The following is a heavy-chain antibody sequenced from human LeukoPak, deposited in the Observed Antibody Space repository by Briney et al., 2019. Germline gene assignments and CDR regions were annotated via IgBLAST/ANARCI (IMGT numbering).Heavy chain of an antibody. CDR1: GFTFSSYA. D-gene: IGHD3-22*01. Sequence: SLRLSCAASGFTFSSYARHWVRQAPGKGLEWVAVITYDGSNKYYADSVKGRFTISRDNSKNTLYLQMNSLRAEDTAVYYCARPYYYDSSGTNYFDYWGQGTLVTVSS. V-gene: IGHV3-30*04. CDR2: ITYDGSNK. CDR3: ARPYYYDSSGTNYFDY. J-gene: IGHJ4*02.